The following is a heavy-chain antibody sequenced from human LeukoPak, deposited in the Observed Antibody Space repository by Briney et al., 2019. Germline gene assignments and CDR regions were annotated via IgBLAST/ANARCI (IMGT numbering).Heavy chain of an antibody. Sequence: ASVTVSCTVSGYTLTVLSMHWVRQAPGKGLEGMGGFDPEDGETIYAQKFQGRVTMTEDTSTDTAYMELSSLRSEDTAVYYCATEHYRGHGYWGQGTLVTVSS. CDR2: FDPEDGET. V-gene: IGHV1-24*01. CDR3: ATEHYRGHGY. J-gene: IGHJ4*02. CDR1: GYTLTVLS. D-gene: IGHD4-11*01.